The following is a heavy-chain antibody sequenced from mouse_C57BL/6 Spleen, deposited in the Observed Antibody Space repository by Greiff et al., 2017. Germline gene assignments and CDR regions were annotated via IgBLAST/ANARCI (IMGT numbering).Heavy chain of an antibody. J-gene: IGHJ2*01. D-gene: IGHD1-1*01. V-gene: IGHV1-85*01. CDR1: GYTFTSYD. CDR2: IYPRDGST. Sequence: VQLQQSGPELVKPGASVKLSCKASGYTFTSYDINWVKPRPGQGLEWIGWIYPRDGSTKYNEKFKGKATVTGDTSSSTAYMELHSLTSEDSAVYFCARAQFITTVVGDYFDYWGQGTTLTVSS. CDR3: ARAQFITTVVGDYFDY.